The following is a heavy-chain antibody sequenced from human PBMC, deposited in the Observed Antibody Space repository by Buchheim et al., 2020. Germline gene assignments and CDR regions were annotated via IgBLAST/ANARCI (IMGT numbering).Heavy chain of an antibody. Sequence: MQLLESGGGLAQPGGSLRLSCAASSFSFASLPMTWVRQAPGKGLEWVSTISANGDRTYYAESVKGRFTISRDNSRDTLYLQMNGLRAEDTALYHCARDLNWGSGYWGQGTL. D-gene: IGHD7-27*01. V-gene: IGHV3-23*01. CDR3: ARDLNWGSGY. CDR1: SFSFASLP. J-gene: IGHJ4*02. CDR2: ISANGDRT.